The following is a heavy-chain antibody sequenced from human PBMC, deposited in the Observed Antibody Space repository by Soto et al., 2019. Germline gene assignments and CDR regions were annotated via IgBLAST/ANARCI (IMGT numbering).Heavy chain of an antibody. J-gene: IGHJ4*02. CDR1: GYTFTSYA. V-gene: IGHV1-3*01. CDR2: INAGNGNT. Sequence: ASVKVSCKASGYTFTSYAMHWVRQAPGQRLEWMGWINAGNGNTKYSQKFQGRVTITADESTSTAYMELSSLRSEDTAVYYCAREAVDTAMVDSWGQGTLVTVSS. D-gene: IGHD5-18*01. CDR3: AREAVDTAMVDS.